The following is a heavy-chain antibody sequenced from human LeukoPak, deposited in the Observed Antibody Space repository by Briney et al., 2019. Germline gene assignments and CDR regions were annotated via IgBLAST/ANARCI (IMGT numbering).Heavy chain of an antibody. CDR1: GFTFSGYA. Sequence: GGSLRLSCAASGFTFSGYAMSWVRQAPGKELEWGSAISGSGDGTYYADSVKGRFTISRDNSKNTLFLQMNSLRAEDTAVYYCAKAGVLTLVRGVIVDYWGQGTLVTVSS. CDR3: AKAGVLTLVRGVIVDY. CDR2: ISGSGDGT. J-gene: IGHJ4*02. D-gene: IGHD3-10*01. V-gene: IGHV3-23*01.